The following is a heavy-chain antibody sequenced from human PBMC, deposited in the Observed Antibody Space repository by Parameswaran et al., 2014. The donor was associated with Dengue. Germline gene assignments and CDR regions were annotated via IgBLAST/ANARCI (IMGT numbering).Heavy chain of an antibody. J-gene: IGHJ4*02. D-gene: IGHD6-19*01. CDR2: TYYRSKWYN. Sequence: WIRQSPSRGLEWLGRTYYRSKWYNDYAVSVKSRITINPDTSKNQFSLQLNSVTPEDTAVYYCARVDSSGWYYFDYWGQGTLVTVSS. V-gene: IGHV6-1*01. CDR3: ARVDSSGWYYFDY.